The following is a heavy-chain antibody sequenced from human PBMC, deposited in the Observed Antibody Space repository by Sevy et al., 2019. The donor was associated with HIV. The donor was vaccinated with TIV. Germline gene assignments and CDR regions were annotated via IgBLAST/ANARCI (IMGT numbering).Heavy chain of an antibody. CDR2: IYPGDSDT. V-gene: IGHV5-51*01. J-gene: IGHJ4*02. CDR1: GYSFTSYW. D-gene: IGHD3-22*01. CDR3: ARLSCDLVDDSSGYADY. Sequence: GESLKISCKGSGYSFTSYWIGWVRQMPGKGLEWMGIIYPGDSDTRYSPSFQGQVTISADKSISTAYLQWSSLKASDTAMYYCARLSCDLVDDSSGYADYWGQGTLVTVSS.